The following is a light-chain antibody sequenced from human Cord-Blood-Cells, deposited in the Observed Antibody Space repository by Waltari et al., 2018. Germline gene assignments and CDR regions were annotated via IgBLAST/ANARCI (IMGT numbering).Light chain of an antibody. CDR2: DVI. Sequence: QSALTQPASVSGSPGQSITISCTGTSSDVGGYNYVSWYQQHPGKAPKLMIYDVINRPSGVSNRFSGSKSGNTASLTISGLQAEDEAYYYCSSYTSSSTWVFGGGTKLTVL. CDR3: SSYTSSSTWV. J-gene: IGLJ3*02. CDR1: SSDVGGYNY. V-gene: IGLV2-14*01.